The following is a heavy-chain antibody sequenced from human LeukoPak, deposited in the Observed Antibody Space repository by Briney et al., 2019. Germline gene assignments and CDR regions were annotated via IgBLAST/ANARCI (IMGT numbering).Heavy chain of an antibody. CDR3: AKDYYDILTGYSD. CDR1: GFTFSSYW. V-gene: IGHV3-74*01. Sequence: GGSLRLSCVASGFTFSSYWMHWVRQDPRKGLVWVSRISGDGRNINYADSVRGRFTISRDNAKNTLYLQMNTLRVEDAAVYYCAKDYYDILTGYSDWGQGTLVTVSS. J-gene: IGHJ4*02. D-gene: IGHD3-9*01. CDR2: ISGDGRNI.